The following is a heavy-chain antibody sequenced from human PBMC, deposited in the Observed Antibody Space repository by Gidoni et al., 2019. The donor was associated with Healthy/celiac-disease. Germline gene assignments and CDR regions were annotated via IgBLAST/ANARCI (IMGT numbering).Heavy chain of an antibody. J-gene: IGHJ3*02. Sequence: QVQLQESGPGLVKPSETLSLTCPVSGGSISSYYWSWIRKPPGKGLEWIGYIYYSGSTNYNPSLKSRVTISVDTSKNQFSLKLSSVTAADTAVYYCARDPGDYYDSSGYYLDIWGQGTMVTVSS. V-gene: IGHV4-59*01. CDR3: ARDPGDYYDSSGYYLDI. CDR2: IYYSGST. D-gene: IGHD3-22*01. CDR1: GGSISSYY.